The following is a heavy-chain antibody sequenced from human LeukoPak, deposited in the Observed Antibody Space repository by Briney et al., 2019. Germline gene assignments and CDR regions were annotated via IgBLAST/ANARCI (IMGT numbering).Heavy chain of an antibody. V-gene: IGHV4-59*11. CDR1: GGSISSHY. CDR2: IYYSGTT. Sequence: NPSETLFLTCTVSGGSISSHYWSWIRQPPGKGLEWIGYIYYSGTTNYNPSLKSRVTISVDTSKNQFSLKLSSVTAADTAVYYCARGGVGFSSSSGLDYWGQGTLVTVSS. D-gene: IGHD6-6*01. CDR3: ARGGVGFSSSSGLDY. J-gene: IGHJ4*02.